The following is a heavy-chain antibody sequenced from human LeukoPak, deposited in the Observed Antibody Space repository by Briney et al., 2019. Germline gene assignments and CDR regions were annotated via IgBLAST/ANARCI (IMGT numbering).Heavy chain of an antibody. CDR1: SGSVSSGSYY. Sequence: PSETLSLTCTVSSGSVSSGSYYWSWIRQPPGKGLEWIGYIYNSGSTNYNPSLNSRVTISVDTSKNQFSLKLSSVTAADTAVYYCARDRRYCSGGSCSVQNPFDYWGQGTLVTVSS. D-gene: IGHD2-15*01. V-gene: IGHV4-61*01. J-gene: IGHJ4*02. CDR2: IYNSGST. CDR3: ARDRRYCSGGSCSVQNPFDY.